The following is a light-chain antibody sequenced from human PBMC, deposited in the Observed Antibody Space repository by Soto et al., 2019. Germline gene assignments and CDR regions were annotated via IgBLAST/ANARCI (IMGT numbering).Light chain of an antibody. CDR3: QKYDSAPGT. Sequence: IQMTQSPSSLSESVGDRVIITCRASQGIGNSLAWYQQKAGRVPKLLMHSASTLLSGVPSRFSGSGSGTDFTLTISSLQPADGATYYCQKYDSAPGTFGQGTQVEIK. CDR1: QGIGNS. J-gene: IGKJ1*01. V-gene: IGKV1-27*01. CDR2: SAS.